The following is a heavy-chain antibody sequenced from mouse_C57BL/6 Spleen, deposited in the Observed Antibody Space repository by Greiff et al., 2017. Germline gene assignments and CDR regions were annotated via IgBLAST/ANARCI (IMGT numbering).Heavy chain of an antibody. CDR2: IDPSDSYT. V-gene: IGHV1-50*01. CDR3: ARKDVDY. Sequence: VQLQQPGAELVKPGASVKLSCKASGYTFTSYWMQWVKQRPGQGLEWIGEIDPSDSYTNYNQKFKGKATLTVDTSSSTAYMQLSSLASEDSAVYYCARKDVDYWGQGTSVTVSS. J-gene: IGHJ4*01. CDR1: GYTFTSYW.